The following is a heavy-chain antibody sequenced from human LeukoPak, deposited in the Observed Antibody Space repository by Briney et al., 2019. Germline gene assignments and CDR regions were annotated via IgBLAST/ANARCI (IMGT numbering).Heavy chain of an antibody. CDR2: ISWNSGSI. Sequence: GRSLRLSCAASGFTFDDYAMHWVRQAPGKGLEWVSGISWNSGSIGYADSVKGRFTISRDNAKNSLYLQMNSLRAEDTALYYCAKDLSLAAAGGPFDYWGQGTLVTVSS. D-gene: IGHD6-13*01. CDR1: GFTFDDYA. V-gene: IGHV3-9*01. J-gene: IGHJ4*02. CDR3: AKDLSLAAAGGPFDY.